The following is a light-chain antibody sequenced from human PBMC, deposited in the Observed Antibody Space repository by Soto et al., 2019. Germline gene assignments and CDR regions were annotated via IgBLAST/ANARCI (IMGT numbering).Light chain of an antibody. Sequence: EIVLTQSPGTLSLSPGERATLSCRASQSVSSAYLAWYQHKPGQPPTLLIYAASSRVTGIPDRFSGSGSGNDFTLTISRLEPEDFAVYYCQQYGSSSTWTFGQGTKVEIK. CDR2: AAS. J-gene: IGKJ1*01. V-gene: IGKV3-20*01. CDR3: QQYGSSSTWT. CDR1: QSVSSAY.